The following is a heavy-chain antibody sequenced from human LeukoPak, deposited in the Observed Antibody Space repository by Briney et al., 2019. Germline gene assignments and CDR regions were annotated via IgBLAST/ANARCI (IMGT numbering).Heavy chain of an antibody. Sequence: GGSLRLSCAASGFTFSDYYMSWIRQAPGKGLEWVSHISSSGSTIYYADSVKGRFTISRDNAKNSLYLQMNSLRAEDAAVYYCARDADTVTTYEVDYYGMDVWGQGTTVTVSS. D-gene: IGHD4-17*01. CDR1: GFTFSDYY. CDR3: ARDADTVTTYEVDYYGMDV. CDR2: ISSSGSTI. V-gene: IGHV3-11*01. J-gene: IGHJ6*02.